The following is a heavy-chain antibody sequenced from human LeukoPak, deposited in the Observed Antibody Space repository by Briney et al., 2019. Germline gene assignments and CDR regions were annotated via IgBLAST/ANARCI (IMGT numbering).Heavy chain of an antibody. Sequence: PSETLSLTCTVSGGSISSSSYYWGWIRQPPGKGLEWIGSIYYSGSTYYNPSLKSRVTISVDTSKNQFSLKLSSVTAADTAVYYCARVLWFGDSTLFDYWGQRTLVTVSS. CDR3: ARVLWFGDSTLFDY. J-gene: IGHJ4*02. D-gene: IGHD3-10*01. CDR2: IYYSGST. CDR1: GGSISSSSYY. V-gene: IGHV4-39*01.